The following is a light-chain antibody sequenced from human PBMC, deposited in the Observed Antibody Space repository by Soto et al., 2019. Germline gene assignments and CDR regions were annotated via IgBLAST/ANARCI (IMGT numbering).Light chain of an antibody. CDR2: AAS. Sequence: DVQLTQSPSSLSASVGDRVTITCRASQNINNYLNWYQQKPGKAPKLLIYAASSLQSGVPSRFRGSGSETDFTLTITSLQPEDFSTYYCQQSDSTPYTFGQGTKVDIK. V-gene: IGKV1-39*01. CDR1: QNINNY. J-gene: IGKJ2*01. CDR3: QQSDSTPYT.